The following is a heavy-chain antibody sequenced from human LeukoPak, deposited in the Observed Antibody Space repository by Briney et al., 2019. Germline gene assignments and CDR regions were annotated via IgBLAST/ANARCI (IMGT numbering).Heavy chain of an antibody. CDR3: ARDRPFYCSSTSCTS. J-gene: IGHJ4*02. CDR2: IYHSGST. CDR1: GGSISSSDW. Sequence: SGTLSLTCAVSGGSISSSDWWSWVRQPPGKGLGWIGEIYHSGSTNYNPSLKSRVTISVDKSKNQFSLKLSSVTAADTAVYYCARDRPFYCSSTSCTSWGQGTLVTVSS. V-gene: IGHV4-4*02. D-gene: IGHD2-2*01.